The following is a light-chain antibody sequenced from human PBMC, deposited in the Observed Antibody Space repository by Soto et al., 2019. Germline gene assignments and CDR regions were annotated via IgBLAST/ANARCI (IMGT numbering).Light chain of an antibody. CDR3: QQYNSYA. V-gene: IGKV1-5*02. CDR2: HAS. CDR1: QSISNW. J-gene: IGKJ1*01. Sequence: DIKRSKNPCCRPACVQDSVTVICRGSQSISNWLAWYQQKPGTAPKLLIYHASTLESGVPSRFSGSGSGTEFTLTISSLQPDDFATYYCQQYNSYAFGQGTKVDIK.